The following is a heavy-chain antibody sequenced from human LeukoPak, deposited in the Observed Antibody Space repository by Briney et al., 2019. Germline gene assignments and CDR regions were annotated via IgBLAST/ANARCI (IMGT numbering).Heavy chain of an antibody. CDR3: ARSSGWWRSIDY. Sequence: SETLSLTCTVSGGSISSYYWNWIRQPAGKGLEWIGRFYPSGGTNYNPSPKSRVAMSVDTSKNQFSLKLSSVTAADTAVYYCARSSGWWRSIDYWGQGTLVTVSS. V-gene: IGHV4-4*07. D-gene: IGHD6-19*01. J-gene: IGHJ4*02. CDR2: FYPSGGT. CDR1: GGSISSYY.